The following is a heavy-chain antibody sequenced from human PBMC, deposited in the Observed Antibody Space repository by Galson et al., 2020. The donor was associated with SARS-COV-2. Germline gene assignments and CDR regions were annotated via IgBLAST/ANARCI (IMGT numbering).Heavy chain of an antibody. J-gene: IGHJ4*02. V-gene: IGHV3-15*01. CDR3: TAGDDTY. D-gene: IGHD3-10*01. Sequence: GGSLRLSCAASGFTFSNAWMSWVRQAPGKGLEWVGRIKSKNNGGTIEYAAPVKGRFTISRDDSKHTLSLQMNSLKREDTAVYYCTAGDDTYWGQGTLVTVSS. CDR2: IKSKNNGGTI. CDR1: GFTFSNAW.